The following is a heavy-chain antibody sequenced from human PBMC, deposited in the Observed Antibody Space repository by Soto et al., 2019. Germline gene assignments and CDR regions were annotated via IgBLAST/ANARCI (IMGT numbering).Heavy chain of an antibody. CDR2: ISAYNGNT. CDR3: ARVEPHYYDSSGWLDY. CDR1: GYTFTIYG. V-gene: IGHV1-18*01. Sequence: ASVKVSCKASGYTFTIYGISWVRQAPGQGLEWMGWISAYNGNTNYAQKLQGRVTMTTDTSTSTAYMELRSLRSDDTAVYYCARVEPHYYDSSGWLDYWGQGTLVTVSS. D-gene: IGHD3-22*01. J-gene: IGHJ4*02.